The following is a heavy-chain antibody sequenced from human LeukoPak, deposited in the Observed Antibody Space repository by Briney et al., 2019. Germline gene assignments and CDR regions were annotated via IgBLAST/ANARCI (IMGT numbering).Heavy chain of an antibody. Sequence: GGSLRLSCAGPGFDFSSYGMSWVRQAPGKALEWVSGISGSGGSTYYADSVKGRFTISRENSKKTVHLQMNSLRAEDTAVYYCAKVAFSQGYSSGPGDYFDYWGQGTLVTVSS. CDR2: ISGSGGST. D-gene: IGHD6-19*01. CDR1: GFDFSSYG. V-gene: IGHV3-23*01. J-gene: IGHJ4*02. CDR3: AKVAFSQGYSSGPGDYFDY.